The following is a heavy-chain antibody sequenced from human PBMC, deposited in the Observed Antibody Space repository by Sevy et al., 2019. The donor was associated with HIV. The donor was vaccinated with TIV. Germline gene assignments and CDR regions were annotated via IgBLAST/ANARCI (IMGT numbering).Heavy chain of an antibody. CDR1: GFSFRDYA. J-gene: IGHJ4*01. V-gene: IGHV3-30*04. D-gene: IGHD6-19*01. Sequence: GGSLRLSCVASGFSFRDYALHWVRQGPGKGLEWVAVVSFDGGNKYYPDSVKGRFTVSRDNSKNTLFLQMDSLRGEDTAVYYCARGPYSSGLRFDYWGQEPWSPSPQ. CDR3: ARGPYSSGLRFDY. CDR2: VSFDGGNK.